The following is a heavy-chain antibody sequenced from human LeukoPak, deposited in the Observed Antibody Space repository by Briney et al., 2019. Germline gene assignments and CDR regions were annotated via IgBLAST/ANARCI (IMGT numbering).Heavy chain of an antibody. CDR1: GYTFTSYY. CDR2: INPSGGST. V-gene: IGHV1-46*01. J-gene: IGHJ4*02. Sequence: AASVKVSCKACGYTFTSYYMHWVRQAPGQGLEWMGIINPSGGSTSYAQKFQGRVTITRDTFTSTGYMELSSLRSEDTAVYYCARLGELPLDPFDYWGQGTLVTISS. CDR3: ARLGELPLDPFDY. D-gene: IGHD1-26*01.